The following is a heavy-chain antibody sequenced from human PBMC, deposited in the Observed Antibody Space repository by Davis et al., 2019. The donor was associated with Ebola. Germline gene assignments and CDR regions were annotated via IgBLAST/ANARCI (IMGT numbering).Heavy chain of an antibody. CDR1: GFTFSSYG. J-gene: IGHJ5*02. CDR3: NATWWFDP. Sequence: GGSLRLSCAASGFTFSSYGMHWVRQAPGKGLEWVAVISYDGSNKYYADSVKVRFTMSRDNSRNTLYLRMNSLRLEDTTLFHSNATWWFDPWGQGTLVTVSS. CDR2: ISYDGSNK. D-gene: IGHD2-15*01. V-gene: IGHV3-30*03.